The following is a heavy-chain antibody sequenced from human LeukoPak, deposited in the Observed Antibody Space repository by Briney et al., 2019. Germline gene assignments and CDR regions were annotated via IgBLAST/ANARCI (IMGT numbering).Heavy chain of an antibody. CDR3: ARGGSRSSSPRDAFHI. Sequence: ASVKVSCKASGYTFTSYYIHWVRQAPGQGLEGMGMINPSGGSTTYAQKFQGRVTLTRDMSTSTVNMELSSLRSEDTAVYYCARGGSRSSSPRDAFHIWGQGTMVTVSS. V-gene: IGHV1-46*01. D-gene: IGHD2-15*01. J-gene: IGHJ3*02. CDR1: GYTFTSYY. CDR2: INPSGGST.